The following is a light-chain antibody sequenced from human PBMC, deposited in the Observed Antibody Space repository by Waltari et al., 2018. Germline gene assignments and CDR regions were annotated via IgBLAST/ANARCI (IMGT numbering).Light chain of an antibody. Sequence: DIQMTQSPPTLYASVGDSVTITCLASQSISSWLAWYQQKPGKAPKLRIYKASSLESGVPSRFSGSGSGTEFTLTISSLQPDDFATYYCQQYNSYSSLTFGGGTKVEIK. CDR1: QSISSW. CDR2: KAS. V-gene: IGKV1-5*03. CDR3: QQYNSYSSLT. J-gene: IGKJ4*01.